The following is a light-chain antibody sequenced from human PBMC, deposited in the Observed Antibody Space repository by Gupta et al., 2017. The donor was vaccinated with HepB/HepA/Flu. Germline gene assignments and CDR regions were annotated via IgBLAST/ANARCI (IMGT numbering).Light chain of an antibody. J-gene: IGKJ1*01. CDR1: QSISSN. CDR3: QQSYSAPVT. V-gene: IGKV1-39*01. Sequence: DIQMTQSPSSLSASVGDRVTITFRASQSISSNLNWYQQKPGKAPKLLIYAASSLKSGVPSRFSGSGSGTDFTLTISSLQPEDFATYYCQQSYSAPVTFGQGTKV. CDR2: AAS.